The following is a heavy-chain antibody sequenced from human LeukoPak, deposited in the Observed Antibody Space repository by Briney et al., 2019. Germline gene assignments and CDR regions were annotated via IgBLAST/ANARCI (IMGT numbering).Heavy chain of an antibody. V-gene: IGHV3-23*01. CDR1: GFTFSSYA. CDR2: ISGSGGST. J-gene: IGHJ4*02. CDR3: AKNYYDSSGYGTTYFDY. D-gene: IGHD3-22*01. Sequence: GSLSLSCAASGFTFSSYAMSWVRQAPGKGLEWVSAISGSGGSTYYADSVKGRFTISRDNSKNTLYLQMNSLRAEDTAVYYCAKNYYDSSGYGTTYFDYWGQGTLVTVSS.